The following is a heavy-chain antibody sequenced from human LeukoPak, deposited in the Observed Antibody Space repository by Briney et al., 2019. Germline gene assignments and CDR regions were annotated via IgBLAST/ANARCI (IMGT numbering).Heavy chain of an antibody. J-gene: IGHJ6*02. CDR2: FDPEDGET. D-gene: IGHD1-26*01. CDR3: ATLVGAALAPDYYGMDV. CDR1: GYTLTELS. Sequence: ASVKDSCKVSGYTLTELSMHWVRQAPGKGLEWMGGFDPEDGETIYAQKFQGRVTMTEDTSTDTAYMELSSLRSEDTAVYYCATLVGAALAPDYYGMDVWGQGTTVTVSS. V-gene: IGHV1-24*01.